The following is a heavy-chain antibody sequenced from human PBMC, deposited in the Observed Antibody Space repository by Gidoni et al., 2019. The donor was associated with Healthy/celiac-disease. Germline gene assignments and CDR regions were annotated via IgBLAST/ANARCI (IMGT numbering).Heavy chain of an antibody. CDR3: AKDYSGYDSFDY. Sequence: EVQLLESGGGLLQPGGSLRLSCAASGFTFSSYAMSWVRQAPGKGLQGVSAISGSGGSTYYADSVKGRFTISRNNSKNTLYLKMNSLRAEDTAVYYCAKDYSGYDSFDYWGQGTLVTVSS. CDR1: GFTFSSYA. CDR2: ISGSGGST. V-gene: IGHV3-23*01. J-gene: IGHJ4*02. D-gene: IGHD5-12*01.